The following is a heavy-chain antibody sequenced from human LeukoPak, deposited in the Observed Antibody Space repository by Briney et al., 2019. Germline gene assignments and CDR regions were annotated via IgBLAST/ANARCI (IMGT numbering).Heavy chain of an antibody. V-gene: IGHV4-59*08. CDR3: ARLSRYHDFWSGYYYFDY. CDR1: GGSVSNYY. J-gene: IGHJ4*02. CDR2: ISFSGTT. Sequence: SETLSLTCTVSGGSVSNYYWTWIRQPPGKGLEWIGYISFSGTTNYNPSLKSRVAISLDTSKNQFSLKLSSVTAADTAVYYCARLSRYHDFWSGYYYFDYWGQGTLVTVSS. D-gene: IGHD3-3*01.